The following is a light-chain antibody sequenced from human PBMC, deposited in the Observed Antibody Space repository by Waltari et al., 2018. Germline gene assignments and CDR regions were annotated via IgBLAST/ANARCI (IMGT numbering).Light chain of an antibody. V-gene: IGKV3-20*01. J-gene: IGKJ4*01. CDR1: QTIRTTY. CDR3: QQYDISPLT. CDR2: GTF. Sequence: DIVLTQSPGTLSLSPGEGATLSCRTSQTIRTTYLAWYQQKPGQAPTLLIYGTFSRATGIPDRFTGSGSGTDFSLTISSLEPEDFATYYCQQYDISPLTFDGGTKVEIK.